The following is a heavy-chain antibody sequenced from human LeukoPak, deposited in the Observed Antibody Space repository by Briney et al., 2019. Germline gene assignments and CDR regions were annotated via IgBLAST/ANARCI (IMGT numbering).Heavy chain of an antibody. Sequence: ASVKVSCKASGYTFTSYDINWVRQATGQGLEWTGWMNPNSGNTGYAQKFQGRVTMTRNTSISTAYMELSSLRSEDTAVYYCARDNGGTAMAYYYYYYMDVWGKGTTVTISS. CDR3: ARDNGGTAMAYYYYYYMDV. CDR1: GYTFTSYD. V-gene: IGHV1-8*01. J-gene: IGHJ6*03. CDR2: MNPNSGNT. D-gene: IGHD5-18*01.